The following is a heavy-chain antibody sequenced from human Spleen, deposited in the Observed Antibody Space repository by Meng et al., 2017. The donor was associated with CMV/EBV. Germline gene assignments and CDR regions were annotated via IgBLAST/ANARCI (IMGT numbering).Heavy chain of an antibody. Sequence: VQVVQAGAEVKKPGASVKVSCKASGYTFTGYYMHWVRQAPGQGLEWMGWINPNSGGTNYAQKFQGRVTMTRDTSISTAYMELSRLRSDDTAVYYCARVAAAGTNWFDPWGQGTLVTVSS. CDR3: ARVAAAGTNWFDP. V-gene: IGHV1-2*02. CDR2: INPNSGGT. CDR1: GYTFTGYY. J-gene: IGHJ5*02. D-gene: IGHD6-13*01.